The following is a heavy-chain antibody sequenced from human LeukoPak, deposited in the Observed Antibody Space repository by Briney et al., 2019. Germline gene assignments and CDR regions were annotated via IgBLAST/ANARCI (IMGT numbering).Heavy chain of an antibody. CDR2: ISSSSSYI. V-gene: IGHV3-21*01. J-gene: IGHJ3*02. CDR1: GFTFSSYN. CDR3: ASRSGGSYGPFDAFDI. Sequence: PGGSLRLSCAASGFTFSSYNMNWVRQAPGKGLEWVSSISSSSSYIYYADSVKGRFTISRDNAKNSLYLQMNSLRAEDTAVYYCASRSGGSYGPFDAFDIWGQGTMVTVSS. D-gene: IGHD1-26*01.